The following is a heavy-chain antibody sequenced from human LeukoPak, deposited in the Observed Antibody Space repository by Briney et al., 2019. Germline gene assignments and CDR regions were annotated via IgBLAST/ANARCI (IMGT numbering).Heavy chain of an antibody. CDR2: ISSSGSII. Sequence: GGSLRLSCAASGFTFSRYELNWVRQAPGKGLEWVSYISSSGSIIYYADSVKGRFAISRDNAKNSLYLQMNSLRAEDTALYYCARDLGMTDGDYVSYFDYWGQGTLVTVSS. D-gene: IGHD4-17*01. CDR3: ARDLGMTDGDYVSYFDY. V-gene: IGHV3-48*03. J-gene: IGHJ4*02. CDR1: GFTFSRYE.